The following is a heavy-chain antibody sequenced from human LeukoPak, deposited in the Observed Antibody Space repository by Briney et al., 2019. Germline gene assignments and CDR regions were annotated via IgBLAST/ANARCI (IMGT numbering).Heavy chain of an antibody. CDR1: GFTFSSYG. Sequence: GRSLRLSCAASGFTFSSYGMHWVRQAPGKGLEWVAVIWYDGSNKYYADSVKGRFTISRDNSKNTLYLQMNSLRAEDTAVYYCARGGYYRYGMDVWGQGTTVTVSS. D-gene: IGHD1-14*01. V-gene: IGHV3-33*01. J-gene: IGHJ6*02. CDR2: IWYDGSNK. CDR3: ARGGYYRYGMDV.